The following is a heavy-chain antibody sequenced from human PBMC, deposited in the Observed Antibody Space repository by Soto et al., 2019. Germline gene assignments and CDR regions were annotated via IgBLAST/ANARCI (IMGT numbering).Heavy chain of an antibody. V-gene: IGHV1-69*01. CDR2: IIPIFGTA. D-gene: IGHD3-22*01. CDR3: ARSRVTYYYDRSAFDI. J-gene: IGHJ3*02. Sequence: QVQLVQSGAEVKKPGSSVKVSCKASGGTFSSYAISWVRQAPGQGLEWMGGIIPIFGTANYAQKFQGRVTITADESTSTAYMELSRLRSEDTAVYSCARSRVTYYYDRSAFDIWGQGTMVTVSS. CDR1: GGTFSSYA.